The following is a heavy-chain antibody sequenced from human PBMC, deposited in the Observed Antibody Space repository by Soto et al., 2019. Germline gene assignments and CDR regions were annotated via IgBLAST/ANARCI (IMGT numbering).Heavy chain of an antibody. Sequence: HSGRLPITCAVYGRSFSGYHWSWIRQPPGKGLEWIGEINHSGSTNYNPSLKSRVTISVDTSKNQFSLKLSSVTAADTAVYYCALSRSTFDYWGQGTLVTVSS. J-gene: IGHJ4*02. V-gene: IGHV4-34*01. CDR2: INHSGST. CDR1: GRSFSGYH. D-gene: IGHD1-26*01. CDR3: ALSRSTFDY.